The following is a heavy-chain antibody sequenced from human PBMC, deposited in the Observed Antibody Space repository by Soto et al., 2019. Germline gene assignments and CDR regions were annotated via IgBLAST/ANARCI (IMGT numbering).Heavy chain of an antibody. CDR3: ARGRGRITIFGVVINSALSNWFDP. D-gene: IGHD3-3*01. CDR2: INHSGST. CDR1: GGSFSGYY. J-gene: IGHJ5*02. Sequence: SLTCAVYGGSFSGYYWSWIRQPPGKGLEWIGEINHSGSTNYNPSLKSRVTISVDTSKNQFSLKLSSVTAADTAVYYCARGRGRITIFGVVINSALSNWFDPWGQGTLVTVSS. V-gene: IGHV4-34*01.